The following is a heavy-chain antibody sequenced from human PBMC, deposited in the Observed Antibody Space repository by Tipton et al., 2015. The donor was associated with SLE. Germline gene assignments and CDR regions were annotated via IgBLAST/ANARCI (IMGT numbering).Heavy chain of an antibody. J-gene: IGHJ4*02. CDR2: IYYSGST. D-gene: IGHD6-19*01. CDR1: GGSISSYY. V-gene: IGHV4-59*01. Sequence: TLSLTCTVSGGSISSYYWSWIRQPPGKGLEWIGYIYYSGSTNYNPSLKSRVAISVDTSKNQFSLKLSSVTAADTAVYYCASGIAVAAPSYWGQGTLVTVSS. CDR3: ASGIAVAAPSY.